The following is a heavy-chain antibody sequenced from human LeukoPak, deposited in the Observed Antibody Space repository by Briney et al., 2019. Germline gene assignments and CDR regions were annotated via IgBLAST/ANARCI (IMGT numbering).Heavy chain of an antibody. CDR1: GGSISSSSYY. CDR2: IYYSGST. CDR3: ASDRSGLSFCF. J-gene: IGHJ4*02. V-gene: IGHV4-39*01. Sequence: SETLSLTCTVSGGSISSSSYYWGWIRQPPGKGLEWIGSIYYSGSTYYNSSLESRVTISVDTSKNPFSLKLTSVTAADTAVYYCASDRSGLSFCFWGQGTLVTVSS. D-gene: IGHD3-22*01.